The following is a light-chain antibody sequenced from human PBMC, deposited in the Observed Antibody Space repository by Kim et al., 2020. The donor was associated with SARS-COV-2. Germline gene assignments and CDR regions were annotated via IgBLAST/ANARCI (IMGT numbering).Light chain of an antibody. J-gene: IGKJ2*02. CDR3: QQYYNRPPCT. CDR1: QSVLTD. V-gene: IGKV3-15*01. Sequence: EIVMTQSPATLSVSPGERATLSCRASQSVLTDLAWYQQKPGQAPRLLIYAASTRATGVPARFSGSGSGTEFTLTISSLQSEDFAVYLCQQYYNRPPCTFGQGTKLEI. CDR2: AAS.